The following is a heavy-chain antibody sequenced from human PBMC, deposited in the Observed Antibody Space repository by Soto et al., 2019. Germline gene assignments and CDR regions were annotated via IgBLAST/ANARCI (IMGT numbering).Heavy chain of an antibody. CDR1: GFTFSDYY. J-gene: IGHJ4*02. Sequence: QVQLVESGGGLVKPGGSLRLSCAASGFTFSDYYMSWIRQAPGKGLEWVSYISSSSSYTNYADSVTGRFTISRDNAKNSLYLQMNSLRAEDTAVYYCARTANYYGSGSPFDYWGQGTLVTVSS. D-gene: IGHD3-10*01. V-gene: IGHV3-11*06. CDR3: ARTANYYGSGSPFDY. CDR2: ISSSSSYT.